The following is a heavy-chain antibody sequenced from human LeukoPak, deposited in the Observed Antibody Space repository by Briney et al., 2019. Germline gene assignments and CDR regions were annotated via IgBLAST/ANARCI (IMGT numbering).Heavy chain of an antibody. D-gene: IGHD2-2*01. CDR1: GGSISSYY. V-gene: IGHV4-59*01. CDR3: AQTLRYCSSTSCGDWFDP. J-gene: IGHJ5*02. Sequence: SETLSLTCTVSGGSISSYYWSWIRQPPGKGLEWIGYIYYSGSTNYNPSLKSRVTISVDTSKNQFPLKLSSVTAADTAVYYCAQTLRYCSSTSCGDWFDPWGQGTLVTVSS. CDR2: IYYSGST.